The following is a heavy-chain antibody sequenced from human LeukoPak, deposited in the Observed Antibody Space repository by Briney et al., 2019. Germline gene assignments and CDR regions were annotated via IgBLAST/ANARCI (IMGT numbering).Heavy chain of an antibody. Sequence: GGSLRLSCAASGFTFNSYVMHWVRQAPGKGLEWVAIISYDGSNEYYADSVKGRFTISRDNSKNTLYLQMNSLRAADTAVYYCAKSLHGSGSYYNYWGQGTLVTVSS. CDR1: GFTFNSYV. CDR2: ISYDGSNE. J-gene: IGHJ4*02. CDR3: AKSLHGSGSYYNY. D-gene: IGHD3-10*01. V-gene: IGHV3-30*04.